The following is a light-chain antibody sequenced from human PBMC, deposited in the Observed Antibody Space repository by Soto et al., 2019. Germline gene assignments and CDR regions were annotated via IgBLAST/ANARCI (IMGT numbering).Light chain of an antibody. Sequence: EIVLAQSPATLSLSPGERATLSCRASQDISNFLAWYQQRPGQAPRLLIYDASNRATGIPARFSGSGSGTDCTLSIVGLEPEDFAIYYCQLRASWPPFTFGQGTKLEV. CDR3: QLRASWPPFT. V-gene: IGKV3-11*01. J-gene: IGKJ2*01. CDR1: QDISNF. CDR2: DAS.